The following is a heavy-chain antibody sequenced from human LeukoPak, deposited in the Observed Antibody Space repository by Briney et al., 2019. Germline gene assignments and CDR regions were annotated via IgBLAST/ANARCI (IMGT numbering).Heavy chain of an antibody. CDR1: GYTFTNYY. Sequence: ASVKVSFETSGYTFTNYYMHWVRQAPGQGPEWMGITRPSSGRTSYPQKFQGRVTMTWDMSTSTFYMELSSLTSDDTAVYYCAREGPETYNFDFWGQGTLVTVSS. V-gene: IGHV1-46*01. CDR2: TRPSSGRT. D-gene: IGHD1-14*01. CDR3: AREGPETYNFDF. J-gene: IGHJ4*02.